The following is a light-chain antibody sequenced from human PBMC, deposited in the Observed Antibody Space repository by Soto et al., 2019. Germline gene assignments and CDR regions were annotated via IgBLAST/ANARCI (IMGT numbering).Light chain of an antibody. CDR1: SSNLGDNT. J-gene: IGLJ1*01. CDR2: SYD. V-gene: IGLV1-44*01. Sequence: QSVLTQPPSASGTPGQRVTISCSTSSSNLGDNTVNWYQHVPGTAPKLLIYSYDQRPSGVPDRFSGSKSGTSASLAISGLQSDDEAYYYCAAWDASLDGYVFGTRTKRTVL. CDR3: AAWDASLDGYV.